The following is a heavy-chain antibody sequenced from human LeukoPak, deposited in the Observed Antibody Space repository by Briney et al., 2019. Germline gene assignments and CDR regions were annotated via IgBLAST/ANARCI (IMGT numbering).Heavy chain of an antibody. CDR1: GGSISSSSYY. CDR2: IYYSGST. Sequence: ASETLSLTCTVSGGSISSSSYYWGWIRQPPGKGLEWIGSIYYSGSTYYNPSLKSRVTISVDTSKNQFSLKLSSVTAADTAVYYCARGATIIVVVIEGKDYFDYWGQGTLVTVSS. CDR3: ARGATIIVVVIEGKDYFDY. V-gene: IGHV4-39*07. J-gene: IGHJ4*02. D-gene: IGHD3-22*01.